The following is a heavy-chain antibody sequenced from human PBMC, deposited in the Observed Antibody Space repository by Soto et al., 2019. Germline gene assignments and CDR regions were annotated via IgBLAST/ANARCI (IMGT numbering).Heavy chain of an antibody. CDR3: AGYGGNSV. CDR1: GFSVSANH. D-gene: IGHD4-17*01. CDR2: VYGNGDT. J-gene: IGHJ4*02. V-gene: IGHV3-53*01. Sequence: EVQLVESGGGLTQPGGSLRLSCAVSGFSVSANHVTWVRQATGKGLEWVSVVYGNGDTYYADSVKGRFTISRDSSMNMVYLQMNSLRVEDTAVYYCAGYGGNSVWGQGILFTVSS.